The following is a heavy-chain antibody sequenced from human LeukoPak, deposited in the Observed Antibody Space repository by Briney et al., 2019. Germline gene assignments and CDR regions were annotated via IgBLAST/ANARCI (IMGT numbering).Heavy chain of an antibody. Sequence: ASVKVSCKASGYTFTSYDINLVRQATGQGLEWMGWMNPNSGNTGYAQKFQGRVTMTRNTSISTAYMELSSLRSEDTAVYYCARKRSSPLYYYYGMDVWGQGTTVTVSS. CDR2: MNPNSGNT. D-gene: IGHD6-6*01. CDR1: GYTFTSYD. V-gene: IGHV1-8*01. J-gene: IGHJ6*02. CDR3: ARKRSSPLYYYYGMDV.